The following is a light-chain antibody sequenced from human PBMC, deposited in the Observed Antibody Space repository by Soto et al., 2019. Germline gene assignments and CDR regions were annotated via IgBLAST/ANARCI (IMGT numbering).Light chain of an antibody. CDR3: QAWDDTTGVA. V-gene: IGLV3-1*01. Sequence: SYELTQPPSVSVSPGQTASIPCSGDKLGDRYACWYQQKPGQSPVLVIYLDTKRPSGIPERFSGSNSGNTATLTISGTQAMDEADYYCQAWDDTTGVAFGGGTKVTVL. J-gene: IGLJ2*01. CDR2: LDT. CDR1: KLGDRY.